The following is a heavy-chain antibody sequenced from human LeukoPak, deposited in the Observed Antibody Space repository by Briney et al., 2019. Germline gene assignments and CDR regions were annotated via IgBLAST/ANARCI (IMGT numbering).Heavy chain of an antibody. J-gene: IGHJ4*02. CDR2: ISSSSSTI. CDR1: GFTFSSYS. D-gene: IGHD3-22*01. CDR3: ARPGSTGYSPFDY. V-gene: IGHV3-48*04. Sequence: GGSLGLSCAASGFTFSSYSMNWVRQAPGKGLEWVSYISSSSSTIYYADSVKGRFTISRDNAKNSLYLQMNSLRAEDTAVYYCARPGSTGYSPFDYWGQGTLVTVSS.